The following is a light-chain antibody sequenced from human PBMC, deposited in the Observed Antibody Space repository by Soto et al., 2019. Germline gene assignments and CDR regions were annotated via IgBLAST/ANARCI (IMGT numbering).Light chain of an antibody. CDR2: LEGSGSY. CDR3: ETWDSNALV. CDR1: SGHSSYI. J-gene: IGLJ2*01. V-gene: IGLV4-60*02. Sequence: QSVLTQSSSASASLGSSVKLPCTLSSGHSSYIIAWHQQQPGKAPRYLMKLEGSGSYNKGSGVPDRFSGSSSGADRYLTISNLQFEDEANYYCETWDSNALVFGGGTQLTVL.